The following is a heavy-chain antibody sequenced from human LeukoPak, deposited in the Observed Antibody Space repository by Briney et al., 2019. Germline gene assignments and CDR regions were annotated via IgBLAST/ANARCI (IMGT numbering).Heavy chain of an antibody. Sequence: PGGSLRLSCAASGFTFSSYTMNWVRQAPGKGLEWVSTIVGDGSKSYYADSVRGRFTISSDNSKTMLFLHMTSLRAEDTAIYYCAKQPYNYYYMDVWGEGTTVTV. J-gene: IGHJ6*03. CDR1: GFTFSSYT. V-gene: IGHV3-23*01. CDR2: IVGDGSKS. D-gene: IGHD1-14*01. CDR3: AKQPYNYYYMDV.